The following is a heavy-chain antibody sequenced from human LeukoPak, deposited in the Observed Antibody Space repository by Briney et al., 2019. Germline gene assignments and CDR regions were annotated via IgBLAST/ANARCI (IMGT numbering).Heavy chain of an antibody. CDR1: DGSISSYY. V-gene: IGHV4-59*08. J-gene: IGHJ4*02. CDR3: ARVVGRLRLGELSPYYFDY. D-gene: IGHD3-16*02. CDR2: IYYSGST. Sequence: SETLSLTCTVSDGSISSYYWSWIRQPPGKGLEWIGYIYYSGSTNYNPSLNSRVTISVDTSKNQFSLKLSSVTAADTAVYYCARVVGRLRLGELSPYYFDYWGQGTLVTVSS.